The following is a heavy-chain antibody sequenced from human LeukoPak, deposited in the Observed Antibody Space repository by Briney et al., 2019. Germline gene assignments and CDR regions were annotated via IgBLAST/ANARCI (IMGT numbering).Heavy chain of an antibody. CDR3: VRGSAGGGWTYDS. CDR2: TYYRSKWYN. CDR1: GDSVSINSAA. V-gene: IGHV6-1*01. J-gene: IGHJ4*02. D-gene: IGHD4-23*01. Sequence: SPTLSLTCAISGDSVSINSAAWNWVRQSPSRGLEWLGRTYYRSKWYNDYAVSVKSRITINPDTSKNQFSLQLNSVTPEDTAVYYCVRGSAGGGWTYDSWGQGTLVTVSS.